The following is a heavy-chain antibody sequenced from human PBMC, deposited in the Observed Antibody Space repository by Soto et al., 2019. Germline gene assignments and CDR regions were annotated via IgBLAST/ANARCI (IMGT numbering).Heavy chain of an antibody. Sequence: QVQLVESGGGVVQPGRSLRLSCAASGFTISSYGMHWVRQAPGKGLEWVAVISNDGSNTDYGDSMKGRFTSSRDNSKNKLFLQMNSLRLEDTAVYYCARDYGGKRRVWNFDLWGRGTLVTVSS. J-gene: IGHJ2*01. D-gene: IGHD4-17*01. V-gene: IGHV3-30*03. CDR1: GFTISSYG. CDR2: ISNDGSNT. CDR3: ARDYGGKRRVWNFDL.